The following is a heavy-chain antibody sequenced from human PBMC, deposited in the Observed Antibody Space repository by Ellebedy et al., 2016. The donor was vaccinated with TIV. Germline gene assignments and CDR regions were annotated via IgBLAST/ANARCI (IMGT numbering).Heavy chain of an antibody. V-gene: IGHV3-23*01. J-gene: IGHJ3*02. CDR1: GFMFSSHA. D-gene: IGHD4-23*01. CDR3: ARDPVGVGPAFDI. Sequence: PGGSLRLSCAATGFMFSSHAMSWVRQAPGKGLEWVSSITESGGNTYYADSVKGRFTISRDNSKNTLYLQMNSLRAEDKAVYYCARDPVGVGPAFDIWGQGTMVTVSS. CDR2: ITESGGNT.